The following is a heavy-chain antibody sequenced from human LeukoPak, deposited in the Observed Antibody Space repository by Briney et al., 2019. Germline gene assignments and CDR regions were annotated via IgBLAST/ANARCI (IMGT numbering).Heavy chain of an antibody. J-gene: IGHJ6*03. CDR2: ISWNSGSI. CDR3: AKGLFAAFKEPHLYYMDV. Sequence: PGRSLRLSCAASGFTFDDYAMHWVRQAPGKGLEWVSGISWNSGSIGYADSVKGRFTISRDNAKNSLYLQMNSLRGEDMALYYCAKGLFAAFKEPHLYYMDVWGKGTTVTVSS. D-gene: IGHD1-14*01. CDR1: GFTFDDYA. V-gene: IGHV3-9*03.